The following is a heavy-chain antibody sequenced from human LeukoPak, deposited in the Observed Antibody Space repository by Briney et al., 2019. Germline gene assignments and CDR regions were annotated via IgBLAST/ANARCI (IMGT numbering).Heavy chain of an antibody. J-gene: IGHJ4*02. V-gene: IGHV4-61*02. Sequence: SETLSLTCSVSGGSISSGGYYWSWIRQPAGKGLEWIGRIYTSGSSNYNPSLKSRVTISVDTPKNQFSLKLSSVTAADTAVYYCARGYYDILTGYSEFDYWGQGTLVTVSS. CDR3: ARGYYDILTGYSEFDY. CDR1: GGSISSGGYY. D-gene: IGHD3-9*01. CDR2: IYTSGSS.